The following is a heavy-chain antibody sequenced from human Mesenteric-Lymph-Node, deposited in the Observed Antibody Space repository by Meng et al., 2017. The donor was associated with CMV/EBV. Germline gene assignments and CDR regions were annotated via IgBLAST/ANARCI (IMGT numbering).Heavy chain of an antibody. Sequence: GTFNTYGVSWVRQTPGQGLEWMGGIVPIFGVPSYAQKFQGSVTITADKSTGTVYMELSSLRSEDTAVYYCARGSPVRGITNFWFHDDWGQGTLVTVSS. CDR1: GTFNTYG. D-gene: IGHD3-10*01. CDR3: ARGSPVRGITNFWFHDD. J-gene: IGHJ4*03. CDR2: IVPIFGVP. V-gene: IGHV1-69*17.